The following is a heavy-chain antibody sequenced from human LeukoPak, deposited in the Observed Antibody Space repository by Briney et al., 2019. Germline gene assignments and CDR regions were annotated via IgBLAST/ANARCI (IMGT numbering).Heavy chain of an antibody. CDR2: ISGSGGST. CDR1: GFTFSSYG. CDR3: AKASIAYYFDY. J-gene: IGHJ4*02. V-gene: IGHV3-23*01. D-gene: IGHD6-6*01. Sequence: GGSLRLSCAASGFTFSSYGMHWVRQAPGKGLEWVSAISGSGGSTYYADSVKGRFTISRDNSKNTLYLQMNSLRAEDTAVYYCAKASIAYYFDYWGQGTLVTVSS.